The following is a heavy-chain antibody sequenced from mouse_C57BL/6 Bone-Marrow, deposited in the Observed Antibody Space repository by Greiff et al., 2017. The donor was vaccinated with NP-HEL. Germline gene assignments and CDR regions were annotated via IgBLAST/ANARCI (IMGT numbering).Heavy chain of an antibody. Sequence: EVQRVESGGDLVKPGGSLKLSCAASGFTFSSYGMSWVRQTPDKRLEWVATISSGGSYTYYPDSVKGRFTISRDNAKNTLYLQMSNLKSEDTAMYYCARQKGLLIVTQGAFAYWGQGTLVTVSA. V-gene: IGHV5-6*01. CDR2: ISSGGSYT. CDR1: GFTFSSYG. D-gene: IGHD2-5*01. CDR3: ARQKGLLIVTQGAFAY. J-gene: IGHJ3*01.